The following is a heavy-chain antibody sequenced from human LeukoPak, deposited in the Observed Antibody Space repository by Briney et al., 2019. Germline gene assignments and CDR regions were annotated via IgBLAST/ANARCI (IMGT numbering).Heavy chain of an antibody. V-gene: IGHV3-33*01. CDR1: RFTFSNYG. D-gene: IGHD3-22*01. CDR2: IWYDGSNK. J-gene: IGHJ4*02. CDR3: ARGRGYDSGAYNYAFSDY. Sequence: GGSLRLSCAASRFTFSNYGMHWVRQAPGKGLEGVAVIWYDGSNKYYADSVKGRFTISRDNSKNTLYLQMSSLRAEDTAVYYCARGRGYDSGAYNYAFSDYWGQGTLVTVSS.